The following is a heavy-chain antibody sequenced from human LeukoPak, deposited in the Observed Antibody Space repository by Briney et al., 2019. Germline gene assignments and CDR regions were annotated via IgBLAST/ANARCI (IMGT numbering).Heavy chain of an antibody. J-gene: IGHJ3*02. CDR3: ARDPSAFDI. Sequence: GGSLRLSCAASGFTFSSFWMSWVRQAPGKGLEWVANIKQDGSEKYYVDSVKGRCTISRDNAKNSLHLQMNSLRAEDTAVYYCARDPSAFDIWGQGTMVTVSS. CDR1: GFTFSSFW. CDR2: IKQDGSEK. V-gene: IGHV3-7*05.